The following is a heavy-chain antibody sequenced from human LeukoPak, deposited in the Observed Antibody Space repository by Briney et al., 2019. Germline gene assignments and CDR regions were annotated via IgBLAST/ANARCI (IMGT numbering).Heavy chain of an antibody. Sequence: GGSLRLSCAASGFTFSSYAMHWVRQAPGKGLEWVAVISHDESNKYYADSVKGRFTISRDNSKNTLYLQMNSLRAEDTAVYYCARDEYSSANFDYWGQGTLVTVSS. J-gene: IGHJ4*02. D-gene: IGHD6-6*01. CDR1: GFTFSSYA. CDR2: ISHDESNK. CDR3: ARDEYSSANFDY. V-gene: IGHV3-30-3*01.